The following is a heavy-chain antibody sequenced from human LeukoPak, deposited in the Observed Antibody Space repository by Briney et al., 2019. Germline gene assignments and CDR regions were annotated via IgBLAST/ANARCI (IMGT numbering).Heavy chain of an antibody. D-gene: IGHD3-16*01. CDR2: INPHTGGT. V-gene: IGHV1-2*02. CDR3: ARGGGGEAFDI. Sequence: ASVKVSCKASGYTFTSYGINWVRQAPGQGLEWMGWINPHTGGTNYAQKFQGRVTMTRDTSISTAYMEVTRLRYDDTAVYYCARGGGGEAFDIWGQGTMVTVSS. J-gene: IGHJ3*02. CDR1: GYTFTSYG.